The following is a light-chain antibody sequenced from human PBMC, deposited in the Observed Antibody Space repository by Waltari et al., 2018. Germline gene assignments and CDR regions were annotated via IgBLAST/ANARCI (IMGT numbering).Light chain of an antibody. V-gene: IGKV3-11*01. CDR3: QLRSKWLRT. CDR1: PSVRTY. CDR2: DAA. J-gene: IGKJ1*01. Sequence: EIVLTQSPAPLSLSPGERATLSCRASPSVRTYLAWYQQKPGQAPRLLIYDAATRATAIPARFSGSGSGTDFTLTISSLEPEDFAVYYCQLRSKWLRTFGQGTKVEV.